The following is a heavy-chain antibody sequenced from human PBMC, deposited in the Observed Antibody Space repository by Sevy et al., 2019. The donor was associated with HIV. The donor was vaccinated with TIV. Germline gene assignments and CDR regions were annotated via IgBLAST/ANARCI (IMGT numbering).Heavy chain of an antibody. D-gene: IGHD3-16*02. Sequence: ASVKVSCKVSGYTLTELSMHWVRQAPGKGLEWMGGFDPEDGETIYAQKFQGRVTMTEDTSTDTAYMELSSLRSEDTAVYYCATSPIMITFGGVIVIRGHDAFDIWGQGTMVTVSS. CDR3: ATSPIMITFGGVIVIRGHDAFDI. CDR1: GYTLTELS. V-gene: IGHV1-24*01. J-gene: IGHJ3*02. CDR2: FDPEDGET.